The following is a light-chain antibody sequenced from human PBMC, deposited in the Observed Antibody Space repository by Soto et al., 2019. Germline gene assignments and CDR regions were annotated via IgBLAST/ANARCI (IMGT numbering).Light chain of an antibody. CDR3: QQYGRSPPFT. Sequence: ELVLTQSPGTLSLSPGEGATLSCRASQSVSTTYLSWYQQKPGQAPRLLIYGASNRAAGIPDRFSGSGSGTDFTLTISRLEPEDVAVYFCQQYGRSPPFTFGQGTKVEIK. V-gene: IGKV3-20*01. CDR2: GAS. J-gene: IGKJ2*01. CDR1: QSVSTTY.